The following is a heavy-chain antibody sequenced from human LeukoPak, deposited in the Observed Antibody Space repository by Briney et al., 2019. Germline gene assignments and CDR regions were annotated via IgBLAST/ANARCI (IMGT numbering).Heavy chain of an antibody. V-gene: IGHV3-23*01. D-gene: IGHD6-19*01. CDR3: AKEEEEQSVFT. Sequence: GGSLRLSCASSGFTFSSYAMSWVRQAPGKGLEWVSAISGSGGSTYYADSAKGRFTISRDNSKNTLYLQMNSLRAEDTAVYYCAKEEEEQSVFTWGQGTLVTVSS. CDR1: GFTFSSYA. J-gene: IGHJ5*02. CDR2: ISGSGGST.